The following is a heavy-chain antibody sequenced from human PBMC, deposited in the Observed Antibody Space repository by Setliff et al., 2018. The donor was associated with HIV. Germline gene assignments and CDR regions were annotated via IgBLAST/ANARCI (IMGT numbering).Heavy chain of an antibody. J-gene: IGHJ5*02. Sequence: PSETLSLTCTVSGGSISSHFWSWIRQPPGKGLGWIGYIYYSGFTNYNPSLKSRVTISLDTSKNQFSLKLSSVTAADTAVYYCARTYYDVWSGTYSYKWFDLWGQGTLVTVSS. V-gene: IGHV4-59*11. D-gene: IGHD3-3*01. CDR3: ARTYYDVWSGTYSYKWFDL. CDR1: GGSISSHF. CDR2: IYYSGFT.